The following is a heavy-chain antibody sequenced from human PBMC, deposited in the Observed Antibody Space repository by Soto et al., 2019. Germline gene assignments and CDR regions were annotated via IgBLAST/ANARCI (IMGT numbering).Heavy chain of an antibody. CDR3: AGVRHSYYYDSSGYYSEFDY. V-gene: IGHV1-18*01. J-gene: IGHJ4*02. Sequence: ASVKVSCKASSYTFTGYGISWVRQAPGQGLEWMGWISAYNGNTNYAQKLQGRVTMTTDTSTSTAYMELRSLRSDDTAVYSCAGVRHSYYYDSSGYYSEFDYWGQGTLVTVSS. CDR2: ISAYNGNT. D-gene: IGHD3-22*01. CDR1: SYTFTGYG.